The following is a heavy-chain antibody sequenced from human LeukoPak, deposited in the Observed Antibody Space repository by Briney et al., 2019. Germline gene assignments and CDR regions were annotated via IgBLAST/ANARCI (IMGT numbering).Heavy chain of an antibody. CDR1: GGSISSGGYY. D-gene: IGHD3-3*01. J-gene: IGHJ3*02. CDR2: IYHSGST. Sequence: PSQTLSLTCTVSGGSISSGGYYWSWIRQPPGKGLERIGYIYHSGSTYYNPSLKSRVTISVDRSKNQFSLKLSSVTAADTAVYYCARDRTPWGITIFGVDAFDIWGQGTMVTVSS. V-gene: IGHV4-30-2*01. CDR3: ARDRTPWGITIFGVDAFDI.